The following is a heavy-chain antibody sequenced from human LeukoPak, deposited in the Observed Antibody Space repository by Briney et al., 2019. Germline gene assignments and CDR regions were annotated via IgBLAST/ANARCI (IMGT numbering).Heavy chain of an antibody. J-gene: IGHJ6*02. CDR2: ISYDGSNK. CDR3: AKRSSGYYYYGMDV. D-gene: IGHD3-22*01. Sequence: PGRSLRLSCAASGFTFSSYGMHWVRQAPGKGLEWVAVISYDGSNKYYADSVKGRFTISRDNSKNTLYLQMNSLRAEDTAVYYCAKRSSGYYYYGMDVWGQGTTVTVSS. CDR1: GFTFSSYG. V-gene: IGHV3-30*18.